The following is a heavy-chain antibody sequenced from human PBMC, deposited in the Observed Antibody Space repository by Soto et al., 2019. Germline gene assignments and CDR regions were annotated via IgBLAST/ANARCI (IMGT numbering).Heavy chain of an antibody. Sequence: QVKLVQSGAEVKKPGASVKVSCKASGYTFTSYDINWVRQATGQGLEWMGWMNPNSGNTGYAQKFQGRVTMTRNTSISTAYMELSSLRSEDTAVYYCARAVAAKIYYYYYMDVWGKGTTVTVSS. CDR1: GYTFTSYD. CDR3: ARAVAAKIYYYYYMDV. D-gene: IGHD2-15*01. V-gene: IGHV1-8*01. J-gene: IGHJ6*03. CDR2: MNPNSGNT.